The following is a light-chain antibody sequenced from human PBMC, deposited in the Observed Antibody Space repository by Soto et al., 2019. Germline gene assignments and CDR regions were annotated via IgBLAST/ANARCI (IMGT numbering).Light chain of an antibody. CDR3: QQYNSYPWT. CDR2: DAS. J-gene: IGKJ1*01. CDR1: QSISSW. V-gene: IGKV1-5*01. Sequence: DIQMTQSPSTPSATFGDRVTITCRASQSISSWLAWYQQKPGKAPKLLIYDASSLESGVPSRFSGSGSGTEFTLTISSLKNDDFATYYCQQYNSYPWTFGQGTKVDIK.